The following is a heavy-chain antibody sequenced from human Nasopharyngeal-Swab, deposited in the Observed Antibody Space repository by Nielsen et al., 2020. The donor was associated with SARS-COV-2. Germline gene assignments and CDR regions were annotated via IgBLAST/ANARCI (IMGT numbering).Heavy chain of an antibody. CDR1: GGSFSSYY. CDR3: ARGLSGIVPAPILGLGPFYSYYYMDV. V-gene: IGHV4-34*01. D-gene: IGHD2-2*01. CDR2: INHSGST. J-gene: IGHJ6*03. Sequence: SETLSLTCVVYGGSFSSYYWGWIRQSPGKGLEWIAEINHSGSTNYKPSLRSRVTIVDTSKNQFSLRLTSVTAADTAVYYCARGLSGIVPAPILGLGPFYSYYYMDVWGKGTTVTVSS.